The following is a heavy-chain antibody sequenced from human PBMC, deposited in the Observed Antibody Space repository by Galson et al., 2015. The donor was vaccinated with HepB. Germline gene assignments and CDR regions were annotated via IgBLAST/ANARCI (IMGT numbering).Heavy chain of an antibody. V-gene: IGHV4-59*08. CDR1: GGSISSYY. CDR2: IYYSGST. J-gene: IGHJ4*02. Sequence: SETLSLTCTVSGGSISSYYWSWIRQPPGKGLEWTGYIYYSGSTNYNPSLKSRVTISVDTSKNQFSLKLSSVTAADTAVYYCASRSRDGYNFHNYWGQGTLVTVSS. CDR3: ASRSRDGYNFHNY. D-gene: IGHD5-24*01.